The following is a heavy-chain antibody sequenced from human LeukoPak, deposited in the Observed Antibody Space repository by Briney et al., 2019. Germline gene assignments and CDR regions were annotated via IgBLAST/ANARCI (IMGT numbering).Heavy chain of an antibody. D-gene: IGHD6-13*01. J-gene: IGHJ4*02. V-gene: IGHV3-30*02. CDR3: AKGQQQLIDY. Sequence: GGSLRPSCAASGFTFSSYAMHWVRQAPGKGLEWVAFIRYDGTSKYYADSVRGRFTISGDNSKNTLYRQMNSLRAEDTAVYYCAKGQQQLIDYWGQGTLVTVSS. CDR1: GFTFSSYA. CDR2: IRYDGTSK.